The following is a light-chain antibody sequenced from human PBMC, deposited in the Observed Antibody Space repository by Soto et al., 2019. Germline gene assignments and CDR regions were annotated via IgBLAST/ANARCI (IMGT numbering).Light chain of an antibody. CDR3: QQRSNWPQK. J-gene: IGKJ1*01. CDR2: DAS. V-gene: IGKV3-11*01. CDR1: QSVSSY. Sequence: ENVLTQSPATLSLSPGEGATLSCRASQSVSSYLAWYQQKPGQAPRLLIYDASNRATGIPARFSGSGSGTDFTLTISSLEPEDFAVYYCQQRSNWPQKFGQGTKV.